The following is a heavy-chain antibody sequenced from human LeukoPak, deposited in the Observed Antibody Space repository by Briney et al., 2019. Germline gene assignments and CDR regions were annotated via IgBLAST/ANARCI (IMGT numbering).Heavy chain of an antibody. CDR2: INHSGST. Sequence: PSETLSLTCAVYGGSFSGYYWSWIRQPPGKGLEWIGEINHSGSTNYNPSLKSRVTISVDTSKNQFSLKLSSVTAADTAVYYCARHNHCSSTSCYPTLYYYYYYYMDVWGKGTTVTISS. V-gene: IGHV4-34*01. CDR1: GGSFSGYY. D-gene: IGHD2-2*01. CDR3: ARHNHCSSTSCYPTLYYYYYYYMDV. J-gene: IGHJ6*03.